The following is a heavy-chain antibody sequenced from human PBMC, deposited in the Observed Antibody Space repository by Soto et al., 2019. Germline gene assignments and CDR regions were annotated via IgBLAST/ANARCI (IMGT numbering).Heavy chain of an antibody. V-gene: IGHV4-31*03. D-gene: IGHD2-21*02. J-gene: IGHJ5*02. CDR3: ARVGPYCGGDCYSPPP. CDR1: GGSISSGGYY. Sequence: PSETLSLTCTVSGGSISSGGYYWSWIRQHPGKGLEWVGYSYYTGSSYYNPSLKSRVTISVDASKNQLSLRLASVTAADTAVYYCARVGPYCGGDCYSPPPWGQGTLVTVSS. CDR2: SYYTGSS.